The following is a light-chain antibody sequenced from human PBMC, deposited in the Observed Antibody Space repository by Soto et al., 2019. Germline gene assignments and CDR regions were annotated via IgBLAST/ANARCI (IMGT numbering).Light chain of an antibody. Sequence: EIVLTQSPGTLSLSPGDRATLSCRASQGVSSTYLAWYQQKPGQAPRLLIYGASNRATGIPDRFSGSGSGTDFTLTISRLEPEDFALYYCQQYCGSLWTFGQGTRVDIK. J-gene: IGKJ1*01. CDR3: QQYCGSLWT. V-gene: IGKV3-20*01. CDR2: GAS. CDR1: QGVSSTY.